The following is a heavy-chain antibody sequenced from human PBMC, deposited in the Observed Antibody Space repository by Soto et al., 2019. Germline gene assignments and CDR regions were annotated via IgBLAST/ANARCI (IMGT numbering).Heavy chain of an antibody. Sequence: EVQLLESGGGSVQPGGSLRLSCAASGFTFSSYAMSWVRQAPGKGLEWVSGISGSGVSTYCVDSVKGRFTISRDNSKNXXXLXXXXXXXXXXXXXXXXKXXGXNXGYDAFDIWGQGTMVTVSS. CDR3: XKXXGXNXGYDAFDI. CDR2: ISGSGVST. V-gene: IGHV3-23*01. CDR1: GFTFSSYA. J-gene: IGHJ3*02. D-gene: IGHD2-2*03.